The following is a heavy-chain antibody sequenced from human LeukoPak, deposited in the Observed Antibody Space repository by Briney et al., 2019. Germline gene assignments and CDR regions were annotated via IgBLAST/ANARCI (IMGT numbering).Heavy chain of an antibody. CDR1: GFTFDDYA. J-gene: IGHJ6*02. D-gene: IGHD3-10*01. CDR2: ISWDGGST. V-gene: IGHV3-43D*03. CDR3: AKDRWFGEFPDYYYGMDV. Sequence: GGSLRLSCAASGFTFDDYAMHWVRQAPGKGLEWVSLISWDGGSTYYADSVEGRFTISRDNSKNSLYLQMNSLRAEDTALYYCAKDRWFGEFPDYYYGMDVWGQGTTVTVSS.